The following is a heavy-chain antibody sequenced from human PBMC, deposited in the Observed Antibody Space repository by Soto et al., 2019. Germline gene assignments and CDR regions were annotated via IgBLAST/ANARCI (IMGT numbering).Heavy chain of an antibody. J-gene: IGHJ5*02. D-gene: IGHD2-2*01. V-gene: IGHV1-24*01. CDR3: ATATAVPAAISWFDP. CDR1: GYTLTELS. CDR2: FDPEDGET. Sequence: ASVKVSCKVSGYTLTELSMHWVRQALGKGLEWMGGFDPEDGETTYAQKFQGRVTMTEDTSTDTAYMELSSLRSEDTAVYYCATATAVPAAISWFDPWGRGTLVTVSS.